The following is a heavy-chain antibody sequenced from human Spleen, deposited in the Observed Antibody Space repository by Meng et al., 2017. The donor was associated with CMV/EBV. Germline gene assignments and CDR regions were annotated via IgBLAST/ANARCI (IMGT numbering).Heavy chain of an antibody. CDR1: GFTFSNSD. Sequence: GESLKISCAASGFTFSNSDMNWVRQAPGKGLEWVSYISSSSSTIYYADSVKGRFTISRDNAKNSLYLQMNSLRAEDTAVYYCARDQAGWFDPWGQGTLVTVSS. V-gene: IGHV3-48*04. CDR2: ISSSSSTI. CDR3: ARDQAGWFDP. J-gene: IGHJ5*02.